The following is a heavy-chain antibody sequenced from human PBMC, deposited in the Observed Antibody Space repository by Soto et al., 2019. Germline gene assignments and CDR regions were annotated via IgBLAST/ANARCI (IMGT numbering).Heavy chain of an antibody. CDR2: MNPNSGNT. CDR1: GYTFTSYD. V-gene: IGHV1-8*01. CDR3: ARAVGGSQGLWYYYYMDV. J-gene: IGHJ6*03. D-gene: IGHD2-15*01. Sequence: ASVKVSCKASGYTFTSYDINWVRQATGQGLEWMGWMNPNSGNTGYAQKFQGRVTMTRNTSISTAYMELSSLRSEDTTVYYCARAVGGSQGLWYYYYMDVWGKGTTVTVSS.